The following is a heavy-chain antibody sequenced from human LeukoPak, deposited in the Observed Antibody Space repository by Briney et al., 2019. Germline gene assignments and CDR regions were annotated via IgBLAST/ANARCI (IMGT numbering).Heavy chain of an antibody. Sequence: SVKVSCKASGGTFSSYTISWVRQAPGQGLEWMGRIIPILGIANYAQKFQGRVTITADKSTSTAYMALSSQRSEDTAGYYGARDRPPGRNSSGWYFWFDPWGQGTLVTVSS. J-gene: IGHJ5*02. D-gene: IGHD6-19*01. CDR3: ARDRPPGRNSSGWYFWFDP. CDR1: GGTFSSYT. CDR2: IIPILGIA. V-gene: IGHV1-69*04.